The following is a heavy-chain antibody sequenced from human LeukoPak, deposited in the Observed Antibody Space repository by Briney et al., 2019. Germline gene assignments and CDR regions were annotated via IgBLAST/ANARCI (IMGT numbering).Heavy chain of an antibody. D-gene: IGHD3-22*01. CDR3: ARDHPYYYDSSGQQDAFDI. CDR1: GFTFSSYW. CDR2: INSDGSST. J-gene: IGHJ3*02. Sequence: GGSLRLSCAASGFTFSSYWMHWVRQAPGKGLVWVSRINSDGSSTSYADSVKGRFTISRDNAKNSLYLQMNSLRAEDTAVYYCARDHPYYYDSSGQQDAFDIWGQGTMVTVFS. V-gene: IGHV3-74*01.